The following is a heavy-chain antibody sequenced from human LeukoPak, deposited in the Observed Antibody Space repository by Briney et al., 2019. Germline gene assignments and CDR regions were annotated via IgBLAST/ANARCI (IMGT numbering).Heavy chain of an antibody. J-gene: IGHJ5*02. V-gene: IGHV1-69*13. Sequence: PEASVKVSCKASGYTFTSYAISWVRQAPGQGLEWMGGIIPIFGTANYAQKFQGRVTITADESTSTAYMELSSLRSEDTAVYYCARVLSLYGDYPNWFDPWGQGTLVTVS. CDR1: GYTFTSYA. D-gene: IGHD4-17*01. CDR3: ARVLSLYGDYPNWFDP. CDR2: IIPIFGTA.